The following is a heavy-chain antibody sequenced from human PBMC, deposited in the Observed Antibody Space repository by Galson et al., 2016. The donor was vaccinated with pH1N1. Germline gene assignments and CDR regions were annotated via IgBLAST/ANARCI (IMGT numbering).Heavy chain of an antibody. D-gene: IGHD7-27*01. CDR3: AKDTGYLTGDQDSFDM. V-gene: IGHV1-69*04. J-gene: IGHJ3*02. CDR2: IIPIVGLT. CDR1: GGTFTLYG. Sequence: SVKVSCKASGGTFTLYGITWVRQAPGQGLEWMGRIIPIVGLTKYAEKFQGRVTITADVSTSTAYMELSSLRSEDTALYYCAKDTGYLTGDQDSFDMWGQGTMVTVSS.